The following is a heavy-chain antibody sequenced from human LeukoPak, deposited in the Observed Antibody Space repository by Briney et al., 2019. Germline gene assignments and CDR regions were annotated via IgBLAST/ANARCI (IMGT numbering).Heavy chain of an antibody. V-gene: IGHV3-33*01. CDR3: ARGDSSGWYWLDY. CDR2: IWYDGSNK. Sequence: GRSLRLSCAASGFTFSSYGMHWVRQAPGKGLEWAAVIWYDGSNKYYADSVKGRFTISRDNSKNTLYLQMNSLRAEDTAVYYCARGDSSGWYWLDYWGQGTLATVSS. D-gene: IGHD6-19*01. J-gene: IGHJ4*02. CDR1: GFTFSSYG.